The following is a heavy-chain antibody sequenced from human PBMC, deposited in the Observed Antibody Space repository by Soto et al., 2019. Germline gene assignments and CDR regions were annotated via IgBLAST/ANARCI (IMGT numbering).Heavy chain of an antibody. V-gene: IGHV1-18*01. CDR3: ARGQLLYYYYYGMDV. CDR1: GYTFTSYG. CDR2: ISAYSGNT. J-gene: IGHJ6*02. Sequence: ASVKVSCKASGYTFTSYGISWVRQAPGQGLEWMGWISAYSGNTNYAQKLQGRVTMTTDTSTSTAYMELRSLRSDDTAVYYCARGQLLYYYYYGMDVWGQGTTVTISS. D-gene: IGHD2-2*01.